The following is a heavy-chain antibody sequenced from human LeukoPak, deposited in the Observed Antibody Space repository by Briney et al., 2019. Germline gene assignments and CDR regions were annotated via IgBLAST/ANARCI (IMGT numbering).Heavy chain of an antibody. CDR3: ARDRITMVRGGPVSWFDP. V-gene: IGHV4-30-4*01. CDR1: GGSISSGDYY. Sequence: ASQTLSLTCTVSGGSISSGDYYWSWIRQPPGKGLEWIGYIYDSGSTYYHPSLKSRVNILVDTSKNQFSLKLRSVTAADPAVYYCARDRITMVRGGPVSWFDPWGQGTLVTVSS. CDR2: IYDSGST. D-gene: IGHD3-10*01. J-gene: IGHJ5*02.